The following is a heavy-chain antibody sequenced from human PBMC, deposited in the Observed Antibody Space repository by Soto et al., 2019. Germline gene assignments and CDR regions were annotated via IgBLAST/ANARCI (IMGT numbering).Heavy chain of an antibody. V-gene: IGHV1-69*13. CDR2: IIPIFGTA. CDR3: ARDVDTAMVGFVQDYYYGMDV. J-gene: IGHJ6*02. D-gene: IGHD5-18*01. CDR1: GGTFSSYA. Sequence: GASLKVSCKASGGTFSSYAISWVRQAPVQVLELMGGIIPIFGTANYAQKFQGRVTITADESTSTAYMELSSLRSEDTAVYYCARDVDTAMVGFVQDYYYGMDVWGQGTTVTVSS.